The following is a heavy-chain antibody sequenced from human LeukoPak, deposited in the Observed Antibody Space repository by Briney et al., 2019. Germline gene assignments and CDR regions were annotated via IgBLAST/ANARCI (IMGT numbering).Heavy chain of an antibody. J-gene: IGHJ3*02. CDR2: IYYSGST. D-gene: IGHD3-22*01. CDR1: GGSISSSSYY. V-gene: IGHV4-39*01. CDR3: ARVTYYYDSSGYSNVKLAFDI. Sequence: SETLSLTCTVSGGSISSSSYYCGWIRQPPGKGLEWIGSIYYSGSTYYNPSLKSRVTISVDTSKNQFSLKLSSVTAADTAVYYCARVTYYYDSSGYSNVKLAFDIWGQGTMVTVSS.